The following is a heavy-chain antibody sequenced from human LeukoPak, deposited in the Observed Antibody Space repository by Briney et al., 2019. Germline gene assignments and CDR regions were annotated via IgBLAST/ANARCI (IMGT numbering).Heavy chain of an antibody. Sequence: PSETLSLTCAVYGGSFSGYYWSWIRQPPGKGLEWIGEINHSGSTNYNPSLKSRVTMSVDTSKNQFSLKLSSVTAADTAVYYCATAGTAGPAPDYWGQGTLVTVSS. CDR1: GGSFSGYY. CDR3: ATAGTAGPAPDY. D-gene: IGHD6-13*01. V-gene: IGHV4-34*01. CDR2: INHSGST. J-gene: IGHJ4*02.